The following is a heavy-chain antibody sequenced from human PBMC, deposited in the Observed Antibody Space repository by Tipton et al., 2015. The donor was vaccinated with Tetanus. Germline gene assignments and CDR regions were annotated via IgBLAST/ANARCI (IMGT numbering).Heavy chain of an antibody. J-gene: IGHJ2*01. CDR1: GYSFTSYW. Sequence: QLVQSGAEVKKSGESLKISCKASGYSFTSYWIGWVRQMPGKGLEWMGIIYPGDFEIRYSPSFQGQVTISADKSINTAYLQWSSLKASDTAMYYCARRLGPYTGDQIWHFDLWGRGTLVTVSS. CDR2: IYPGDFEI. V-gene: IGHV5-51*01. D-gene: IGHD7-27*01. CDR3: ARRLGPYTGDQIWHFDL.